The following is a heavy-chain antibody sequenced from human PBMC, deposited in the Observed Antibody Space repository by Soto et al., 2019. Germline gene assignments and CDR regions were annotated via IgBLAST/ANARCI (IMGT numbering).Heavy chain of an antibody. J-gene: IGHJ5*02. Sequence: SVKVSCKASGGTFSSYAISWVRQAPGQGLEWMGGIIPIFGTANYAQKFQGRVTITADESASTAYMELSSLRSEDTAVYYCARLTYSYDYFPWFDPWGQSTLVTVSS. CDR2: IIPIFGTA. D-gene: IGHD5-18*01. CDR1: GGTFSSYA. CDR3: ARLTYSYDYFPWFDP. V-gene: IGHV1-69*13.